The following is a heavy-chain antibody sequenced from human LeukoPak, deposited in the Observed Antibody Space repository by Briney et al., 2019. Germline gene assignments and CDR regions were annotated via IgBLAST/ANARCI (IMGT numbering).Heavy chain of an antibody. V-gene: IGHV1-69*04. Sequence: SVKVSCKASGGTFSSYAISWVRQAPGQGLEWMGRIIPILGIANYAQKFQGRVTITADKSTSTAYMELSSLRSEDTAVYYCASPQVTIFGVVTDAFDIWGQGTMVTVSS. CDR1: GGTFSSYA. J-gene: IGHJ3*02. D-gene: IGHD3-3*01. CDR3: ASPQVTIFGVVTDAFDI. CDR2: IIPILGIA.